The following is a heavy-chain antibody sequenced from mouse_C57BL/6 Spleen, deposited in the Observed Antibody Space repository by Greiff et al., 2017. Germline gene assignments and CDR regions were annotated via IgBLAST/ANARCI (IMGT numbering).Heavy chain of an antibody. Sequence: VQLQQPGAELVMPGASVKLSCKASGYTFTSYWMHWVKQRPGQGLEWIGEIDPSDSYTNYNQKFKGKSTLTVDKSSSTAYMQLSSLTSEDSAVXYCATDSSGYGAMDYWGQGTSVTGSS. CDR2: IDPSDSYT. V-gene: IGHV1-69*01. CDR1: GYTFTSYW. J-gene: IGHJ4*01. CDR3: ATDSSGYGAMDY. D-gene: IGHD3-2*02.